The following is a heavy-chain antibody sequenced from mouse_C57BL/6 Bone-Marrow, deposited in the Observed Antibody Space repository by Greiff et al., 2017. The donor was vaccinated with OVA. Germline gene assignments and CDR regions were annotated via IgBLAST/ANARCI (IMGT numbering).Heavy chain of an antibody. CDR3: AEGLGAWFAY. D-gene: IGHD2-4*01. J-gene: IGHJ3*01. Sequence: QVQLKQPGAELVKPGASVKMSCKASGYTFTSYWLTWVKQRPGQGLEWIGDIYPGSGSTNYNEKFKSKATLTVDTSSSTAYMQLSSLTSEDSAVYYCAEGLGAWFAYWGQGTLVTVSA. V-gene: IGHV1-55*01. CDR2: IYPGSGST. CDR1: GYTFTSYW.